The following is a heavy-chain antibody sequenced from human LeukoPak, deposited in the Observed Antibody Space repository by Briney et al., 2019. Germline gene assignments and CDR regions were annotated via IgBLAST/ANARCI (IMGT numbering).Heavy chain of an antibody. V-gene: IGHV4-34*01. D-gene: IGHD3-10*01. CDR3: VRGFSGFVGDY. Sequence: PSETLSLTCAVHGGSLTGYYWSWIRQPPGEGLEWIGEIKPGGIINYNPSVKSRVTISKDTSKNQLFLNLNSATAADTAVYYCVRGFSGFVGDYWGQGTLVTVSS. J-gene: IGHJ4*02. CDR2: IKPGGII. CDR1: GGSLTGYY.